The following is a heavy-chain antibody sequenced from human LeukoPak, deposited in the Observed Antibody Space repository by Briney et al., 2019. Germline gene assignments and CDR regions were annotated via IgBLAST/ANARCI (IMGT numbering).Heavy chain of an antibody. Sequence: GGSLRLSCAASGFTFSSYSMNWVRQAPGKGLEWVSSISSSSSYIYYADSVKGRFTISRDNAKNSLYLQMSSLRAEDTAVYYCARDTAMTYYYYYGMDVWGQGTTVTVSS. D-gene: IGHD5-18*01. CDR1: GFTFSSYS. CDR2: ISSSSSYI. V-gene: IGHV3-21*01. CDR3: ARDTAMTYYYYYGMDV. J-gene: IGHJ6*02.